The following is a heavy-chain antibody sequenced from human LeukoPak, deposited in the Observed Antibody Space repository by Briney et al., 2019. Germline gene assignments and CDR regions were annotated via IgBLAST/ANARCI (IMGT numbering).Heavy chain of an antibody. V-gene: IGHV3-7*05. J-gene: IGHJ4*02. CDR2: LNQDGSKK. D-gene: IGHD6-13*01. CDR1: GFTFSSYW. CDR3: ARYIAEAADFDY. Sequence: PGGSLRLSCAASGFTFSSYWIGWVRQAPGKGLEWVANLNQDGSKKYYVDSVKGRFTISRDNAKNSLFLQMNGLRAEDTALYYCARYIAEAADFDYWGQGTLVTVSS.